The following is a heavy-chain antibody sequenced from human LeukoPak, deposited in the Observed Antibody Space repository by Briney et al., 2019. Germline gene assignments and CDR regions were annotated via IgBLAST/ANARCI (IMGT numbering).Heavy chain of an antibody. J-gene: IGHJ4*02. D-gene: IGHD1-26*01. CDR1: GFTFSSYS. Sequence: GGSLRLSCAASGFTFSSYSMNWVRQAPGKGLEWVSHITASGTAMFYADSVKGRFTISRDNAKNSLYLQMNSLRDEDTAVHYCASSGSYRFDYWGQGTLVTVSS. CDR3: ASSGSYRFDY. CDR2: ITASGTAM. V-gene: IGHV3-48*02.